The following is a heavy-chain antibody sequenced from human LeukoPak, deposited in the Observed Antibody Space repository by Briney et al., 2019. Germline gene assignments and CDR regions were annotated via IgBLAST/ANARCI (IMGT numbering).Heavy chain of an antibody. CDR2: IRYDGSNK. V-gene: IGHV3-30*02. J-gene: IGHJ4*02. D-gene: IGHD3-10*01. Sequence: GGSLRLSCAASGLTLSSYGMHWVRGAPGKGLGRVAFIRYDGSNKYYADSVKGRFTISRDNSKNTLYLQMNSLRAEDTAVYYCAKDTNNMVRGVIIGYYFDYWGQGTLVTVSS. CDR3: AKDTNNMVRGVIIGYYFDY. CDR1: GLTLSSYG.